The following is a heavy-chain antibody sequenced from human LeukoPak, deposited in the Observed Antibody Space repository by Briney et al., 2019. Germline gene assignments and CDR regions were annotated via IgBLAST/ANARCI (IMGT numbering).Heavy chain of an antibody. V-gene: IGHV1-2*02. CDR1: GYTFTGCY. CDR3: ARDWGIVGATTVGYYYGMDV. CDR2: VNPNSGGT. D-gene: IGHD1-26*01. Sequence: ASVKVSCKASGYTFTGCYMHWVRQAPGQGLAWMGWVNPNSGGTNYAQKFQGRVTMTRDTSIRTAYMELSRLRSDDTAVYYCARDWGIVGATTVGYYYGMDVWGQGTKVTVSS. J-gene: IGHJ6*02.